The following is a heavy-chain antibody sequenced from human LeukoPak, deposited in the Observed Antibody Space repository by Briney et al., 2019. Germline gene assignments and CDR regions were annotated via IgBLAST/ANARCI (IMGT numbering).Heavy chain of an antibody. CDR1: GCSISSSSYY. CDR2: IYYTGSP. J-gene: IGHJ4*02. Sequence: PSETLSLTCSVSGCSISSSSYYWSWIRQPPGKRLEWIASIYYTGSPYYSPSLKSRVTISVDTSKNQFSLKLNSVTAADTAVYYCAPGSSTSGYYHYGGQGTLVTVSS. V-gene: IGHV4-39*01. D-gene: IGHD3-22*01. CDR3: APGSSTSGYYHY.